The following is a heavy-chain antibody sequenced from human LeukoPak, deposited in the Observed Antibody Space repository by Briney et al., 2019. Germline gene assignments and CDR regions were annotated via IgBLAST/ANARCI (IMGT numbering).Heavy chain of an antibody. CDR1: GRPNSRYF. CDR3: ARQYCNSTNRYYFDY. V-gene: IGHV4-59*07. D-gene: IGHD2/OR15-2a*01. CDR2: IYYSGST. Sequence: SDTLSLLCTVCGRPNSRYFWMCLPHPRGKALVCIGYIYYSGSTNYYPSLTSRVTISVDTSKNQFSLRLNTVTAADTAVYYCARQYCNSTNRYYFDYWGQGTLVTVSS. J-gene: IGHJ4*02.